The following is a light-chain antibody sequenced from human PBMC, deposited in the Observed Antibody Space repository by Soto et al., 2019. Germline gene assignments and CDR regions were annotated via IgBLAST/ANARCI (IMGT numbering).Light chain of an antibody. V-gene: IGLV1-44*01. Sequence: QSVLTQPPSASGTPGQRVTISCSGSSSNIESNTVTWYQQLPGTAPKLVIYSNYDRPSGVPDRFSGPTSGTSASLVIRGLQSEDEADYYCAAWDDILNGYVFGGGTKGTVL. CDR2: SNY. CDR3: AAWDDILNGYV. CDR1: SSNIESNT. J-gene: IGLJ1*01.